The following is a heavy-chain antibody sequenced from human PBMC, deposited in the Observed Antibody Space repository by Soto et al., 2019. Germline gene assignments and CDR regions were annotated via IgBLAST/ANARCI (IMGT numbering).Heavy chain of an antibody. CDR1: GFTFSSYA. CDR3: ARVGYCSSTSCYFGAFDI. J-gene: IGHJ3*02. CDR2: ISYDGSNK. V-gene: IGHV3-30-3*01. D-gene: IGHD2-2*01. Sequence: VQLLESGGDLVQPGGSLRLSCAASGFTFSSYAMHWVRQAPGKGLEWVAVISYDGSNKYYADSVKGRFTISRDNSKNTLYLQMNSLRAEDTAVYYCARVGYCSSTSCYFGAFDIWGQGTMVTVSS.